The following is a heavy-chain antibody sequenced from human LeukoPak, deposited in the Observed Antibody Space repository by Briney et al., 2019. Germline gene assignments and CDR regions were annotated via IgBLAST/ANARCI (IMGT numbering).Heavy chain of an antibody. D-gene: IGHD4-17*01. J-gene: IGHJ3*02. Sequence: PGGSLRLSCAASGFTVSSNYMSWVRQAPGKGLEWVSVIYSGGSTYYADSVKGRFTISRDNSKNTLYLQMNSLRAEDTAVYYCARSFYGAPPDAFDIWGQGTMVTVSS. CDR1: GFTVSSNY. CDR2: IYSGGST. CDR3: ARSFYGAPPDAFDI. V-gene: IGHV3-53*05.